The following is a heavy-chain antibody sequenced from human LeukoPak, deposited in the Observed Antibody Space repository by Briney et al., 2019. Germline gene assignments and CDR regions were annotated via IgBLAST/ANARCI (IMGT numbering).Heavy chain of an antibody. CDR3: AIGVPAWLLPPEPLFFFDY. D-gene: IGHD2-15*01. CDR2: ISGSGGST. CDR1: GFTFSSYA. Sequence: GGSLRLSCAASGFTFSSYAMSWVRQAPGKGLEWVSAISGSGGSTYYADSVKGRFTISRDNSKNTLYLQMNSLRAEDTAVYYCAIGVPAWLLPPEPLFFFDYCGQGALVTVSS. J-gene: IGHJ4*02. V-gene: IGHV3-23*01.